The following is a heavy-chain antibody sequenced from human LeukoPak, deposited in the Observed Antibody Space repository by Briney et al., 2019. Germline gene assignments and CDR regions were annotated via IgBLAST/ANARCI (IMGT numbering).Heavy chain of an antibody. Sequence: KTSETLSLTCTVSGVSISSGDYYWNCIRQHPGKGLEWIAYIYHSGSTYYSPSPKSRITLSVDTSRNQFSLTLTSVTAADTAIYYCARDIDYYGSGSAGYFDIWGRGTLVTVSS. CDR2: IYHSGST. V-gene: IGHV4-31*03. CDR3: ARDIDYYGSGSAGYFDI. J-gene: IGHJ2*01. D-gene: IGHD3-10*01. CDR1: GVSISSGDYY.